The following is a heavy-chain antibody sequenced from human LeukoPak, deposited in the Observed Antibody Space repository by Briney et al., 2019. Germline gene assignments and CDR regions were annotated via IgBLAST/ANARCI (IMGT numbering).Heavy chain of an antibody. CDR2: IYNSVRT. D-gene: IGHD5-12*01. Sequence: SETLSLTCIVSGGSVSSGSYYWSWIRQPPGKGLEWIGYIYNSVRTNYNPSLKSRVTISVYTSKNQLSLKLSSVTAADTAVYFCVRDLVATIDHYYYGMDVWGQGTTVTVSS. CDR3: VRDLVATIDHYYYGMDV. V-gene: IGHV4-61*01. CDR1: GGSVSSGSYY. J-gene: IGHJ6*02.